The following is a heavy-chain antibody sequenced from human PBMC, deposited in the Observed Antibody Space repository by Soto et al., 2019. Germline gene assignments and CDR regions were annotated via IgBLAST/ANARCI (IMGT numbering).Heavy chain of an antibody. CDR1: GFTFSSYG. J-gene: IGHJ4*02. Sequence: QVQLVESGGGVVQPGRSLRLSCAASGFTFSSYGMHWVRQAPGKGLEWVAVISYDGSNKYYADSVKGRFTISRDNSKNTLYLQMNSLRAEDTAVYYCAKGDNHYDFWSGYYTGPFDYWGQGTLVTVSS. CDR3: AKGDNHYDFWSGYYTGPFDY. D-gene: IGHD3-3*01. CDR2: ISYDGSNK. V-gene: IGHV3-30*18.